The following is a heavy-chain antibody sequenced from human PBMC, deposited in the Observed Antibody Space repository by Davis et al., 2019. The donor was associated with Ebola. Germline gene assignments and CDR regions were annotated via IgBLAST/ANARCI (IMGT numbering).Heavy chain of an antibody. J-gene: IGHJ4*02. Sequence: ASVKVSCKASGHAFTTYALNWVRQAPGQGLEWMGWISTNTGNPTYAQGFTGRFVFSLDTSVSTAYVQISDLKAEDTAVYYCARNLMRIVGPGPFEYWGQGSLVTVSA. V-gene: IGHV7-4-1*02. D-gene: IGHD2-8*01. CDR2: ISTNTGNP. CDR3: ARNLMRIVGPGPFEY. CDR1: GHAFTTYA.